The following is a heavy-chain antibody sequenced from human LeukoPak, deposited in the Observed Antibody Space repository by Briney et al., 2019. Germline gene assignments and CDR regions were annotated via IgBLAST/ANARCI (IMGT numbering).Heavy chain of an antibody. V-gene: IGHV3-23*01. CDR3: ARQGEYSYGFDY. CDR1: GFTFSSYA. CDR2: ISGSGGST. D-gene: IGHD5-18*01. J-gene: IGHJ4*02. Sequence: GGSLRLSCAASGFTFSSYAMSWVRQAPGKGLERVSTISGSGGSTYYADSVKGRFTISRDNSKNTLYLQMNSLRAEDTAVYYCARQGEYSYGFDYWGQGTLVTVSS.